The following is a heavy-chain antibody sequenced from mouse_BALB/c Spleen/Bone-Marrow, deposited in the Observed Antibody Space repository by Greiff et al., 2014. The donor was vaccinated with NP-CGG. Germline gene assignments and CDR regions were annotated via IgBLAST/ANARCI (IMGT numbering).Heavy chain of an antibody. V-gene: IGHV14-3*02. CDR1: GFNIKDTY. CDR3: ASYYYGHYFDY. J-gene: IGHJ2*01. CDR2: IDPANGNT. D-gene: IGHD1-1*01. Sequence: DVQLQESGAELVKPGASVKLSCTASGFNIKDTYMHWVKQRPEQGLEWVGRIDPANGNTKYDPKFQGKATITAGTSSNTAYLQLSSLTSEDTAVYYCASYYYGHYFDYWGQGTTLTVSS.